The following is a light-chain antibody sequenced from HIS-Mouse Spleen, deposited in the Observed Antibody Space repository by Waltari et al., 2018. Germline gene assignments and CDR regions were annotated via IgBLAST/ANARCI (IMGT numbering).Light chain of an antibody. CDR2: GAS. Sequence: EIVMTQSPATLSVSPGERATLSCRARQSVSSNLAWYQQKPGQAPRLLIYGASTRATGIPARFSGSGSGTEFTLTISSMQSEDFAVYYCQQYNNWPFTFGGGTKVEIK. CDR1: QSVSSN. J-gene: IGKJ4*01. CDR3: QQYNNWPFT. V-gene: IGKV3-15*01.